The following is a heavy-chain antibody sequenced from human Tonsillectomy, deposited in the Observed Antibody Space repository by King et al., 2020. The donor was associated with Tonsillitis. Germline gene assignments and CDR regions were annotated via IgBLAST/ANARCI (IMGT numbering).Heavy chain of an antibody. Sequence: QLVQSGAEVKKPGSSVKVSCKASGVTFSSYAISWVRQAPGQGLEWMGGIIPIFVTANYAQKFQGRDTITADESTSTAYMELSSLRSEDTAVYYCARAKEHDGIAPLGYWGQGTLVTVSS. CDR1: GVTFSSYA. CDR2: IIPIFVTA. J-gene: IGHJ4*02. D-gene: IGHD6-6*01. V-gene: IGHV1-69*01. CDR3: ARAKEHDGIAPLGY.